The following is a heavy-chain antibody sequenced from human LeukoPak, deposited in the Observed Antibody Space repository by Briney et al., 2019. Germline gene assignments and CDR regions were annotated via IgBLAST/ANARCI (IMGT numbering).Heavy chain of an antibody. V-gene: IGHV3-7*01. J-gene: IGHJ6*02. Sequence: GGSVRLSCAASGFTFSTYWMSWVRQAPGKGLEWVANIKQDGSDKFYADSMKGRFTISRDNAKNSVYLQMDSLRVEDTAVYYCTRDYRGKDVWGRGTTVTVSS. D-gene: IGHD3-16*02. CDR3: TRDYRGKDV. CDR2: IKQDGSDK. CDR1: GFTFSTYW.